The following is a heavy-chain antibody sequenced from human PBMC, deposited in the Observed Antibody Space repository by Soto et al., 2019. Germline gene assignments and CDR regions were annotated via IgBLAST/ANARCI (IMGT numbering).Heavy chain of an antibody. J-gene: IGHJ4*02. Sequence: VRLSCAASGFIFSSFGMHWVRQAPGKGLEWVAHIWYDGSNTYYADSVKGRFTISRDNSRNTLYLQMNSLRAEDTAVYHCVRDLLGSGGHFDYWGQGTPVTVSS. CDR2: IWYDGSNT. CDR1: GFIFSSFG. V-gene: IGHV3-33*01. D-gene: IGHD7-27*01. CDR3: VRDLLGSGGHFDY.